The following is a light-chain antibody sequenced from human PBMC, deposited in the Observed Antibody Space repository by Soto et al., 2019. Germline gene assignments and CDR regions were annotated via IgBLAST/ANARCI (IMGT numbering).Light chain of an antibody. Sequence: QSVLTQPASVSVSPGQSIAISCTGTSSDVGGYNYVSWYQQHPGKAPKLMIYDVSNRPSGVSNRFSGSKSGNTSSLTISGLPAEDEDDYYCSSYTSSSTLVVFGGGTKLTVL. CDR2: DVS. V-gene: IGLV2-14*01. CDR3: SSYTSSSTLVV. CDR1: SSDVGGYNY. J-gene: IGLJ2*01.